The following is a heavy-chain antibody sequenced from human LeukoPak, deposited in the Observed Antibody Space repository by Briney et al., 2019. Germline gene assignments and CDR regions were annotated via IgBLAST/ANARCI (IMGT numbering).Heavy chain of an antibody. D-gene: IGHD5-18*01. CDR3: AITAMDPYVDY. CDR1: GGSIRSSYYY. J-gene: IGHJ4*02. V-gene: IGHV4-31*03. CDR2: IYYSGST. Sequence: KPSETLSLTCTVSGGSIRSSYYYWGWIRQHPGKGLEWIGYIYYSGSTYYNPSLKSRVTISVDTSKNQFSLKLSSVTAADTAVYYCAITAMDPYVDYWGRGTLVTVSS.